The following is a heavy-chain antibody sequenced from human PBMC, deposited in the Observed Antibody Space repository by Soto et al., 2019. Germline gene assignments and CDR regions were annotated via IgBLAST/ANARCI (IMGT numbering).Heavy chain of an antibody. CDR1: GGSISSYY. Sequence: SETLSLTCTVSGGSISSYYWSWIRQPPGKGLEWIAYIYYSGSTNYNPSLKSRVTISVDTSKNQFSLKLSSVTAADTAVYYCARGLGYSSGWPGGYYFDYWGQGTLVTVSS. CDR2: IYYSGST. V-gene: IGHV4-59*01. D-gene: IGHD6-19*01. J-gene: IGHJ4*02. CDR3: ARGLGYSSGWPGGYYFDY.